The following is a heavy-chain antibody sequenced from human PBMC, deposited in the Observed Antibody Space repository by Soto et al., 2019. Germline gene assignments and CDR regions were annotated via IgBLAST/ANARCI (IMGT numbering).Heavy chain of an antibody. CDR2: IDTAGAT. Sequence: TTGKGLVWVSAIDTAGATYYPGSVKGRFTISRENAKNSWYLQMNSLRAGDTAVYYCARGRVHSLYTVVWVKGTTVS. V-gene: IGHV3-13*01. D-gene: IGHD2-2*02. J-gene: IGHJ6*03. CDR3: ARGRVHSLYTVV.